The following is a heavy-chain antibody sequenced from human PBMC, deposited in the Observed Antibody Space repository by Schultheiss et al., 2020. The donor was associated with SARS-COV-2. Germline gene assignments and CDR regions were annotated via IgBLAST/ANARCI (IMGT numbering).Heavy chain of an antibody. CDR1: GITVSRNY. CDR2: IRYDGSNK. D-gene: IGHD5-12*01. V-gene: IGHV3-30*02. J-gene: IGHJ4*02. CDR3: ASNLEALVATISRSY. Sequence: GGSLRLSCAASGITVSRNYMSWVRQAPGKGLEWVAFIRYDGSNKYYADSVKGRFTISRDNAKNTLYLQMNSLRAEDTAVYYCASNLEALVATISRSYWGQGTLVTVSS.